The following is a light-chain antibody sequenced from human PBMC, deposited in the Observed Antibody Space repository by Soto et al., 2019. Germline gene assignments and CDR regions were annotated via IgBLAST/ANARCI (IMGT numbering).Light chain of an antibody. V-gene: IGLV1-44*01. J-gene: IGLJ3*02. CDR1: SSNIGSNT. CDR2: SND. CDR3: ATWDDSLNGWV. Sequence: QSVLTQPPSASGTPGQRVTISCSGSSSNIGSNTVNWYQHLPGTAPKVLIYSNDLRPSGVPDRLSGSKSGPSAYLAISGLQSEDEAEYYCATWDDSLNGWVFGGGTKLTVL.